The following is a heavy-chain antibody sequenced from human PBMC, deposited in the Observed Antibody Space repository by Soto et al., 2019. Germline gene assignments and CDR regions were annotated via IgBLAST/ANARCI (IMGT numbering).Heavy chain of an antibody. J-gene: IGHJ3*02. D-gene: IGHD3-9*01. CDR1: GFTFSSYA. CDR3: AKVGYDILTGYLDAFDI. CDR2: ISGSGGST. Sequence: GGSLRLSCAASGFTFSSYAMSWVRQAPGKGLEWVSAISGSGGSTYYADSVKGRFTISRDNSKNTLYLQMNSLRAEDTAVYYCAKVGYDILTGYLDAFDIWGQGTMVTVSS. V-gene: IGHV3-23*01.